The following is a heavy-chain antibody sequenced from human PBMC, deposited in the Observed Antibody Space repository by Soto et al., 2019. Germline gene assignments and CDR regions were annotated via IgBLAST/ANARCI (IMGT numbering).Heavy chain of an antibody. V-gene: IGHV1-69*01. J-gene: IGHJ4*02. CDR2: IIPIFGTA. CDR3: ARVGPLAIDY. CDR1: GGTFSSYA. Sequence: ASVTVSCTASGGTFSSYAISWVRQAPGQGLEWMGGIIPIFGTANYAQKFQGRVTITADESTSTAYMELSSLRSEDTAVYYCARVGPLAIDYWGQGTQVNLSS.